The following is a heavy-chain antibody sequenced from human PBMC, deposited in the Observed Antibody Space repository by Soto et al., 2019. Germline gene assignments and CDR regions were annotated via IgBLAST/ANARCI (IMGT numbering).Heavy chain of an antibody. Sequence: QVQLVQSGAEVKKPGASVKVSCKASGYTFTGYYMHWVRQAPGQGLEWMGWINPNSGGTNYAQKFQGRVTMTRDTSISTAYMEPSRLRSDDTAVYYCARTAVGATWYGNWFDPWGQGTLVTVSS. D-gene: IGHD1-26*01. V-gene: IGHV1-2*02. CDR2: INPNSGGT. CDR1: GYTFTGYY. CDR3: ARTAVGATWYGNWFDP. J-gene: IGHJ5*02.